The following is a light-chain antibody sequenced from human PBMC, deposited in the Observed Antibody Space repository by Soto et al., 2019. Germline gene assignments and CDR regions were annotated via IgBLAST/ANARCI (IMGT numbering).Light chain of an antibody. CDR1: QSVSGN. CDR2: GAS. CDR3: QQYNNWPPLT. Sequence: EIVLTHSQATLSVSRLERAPLXCLASQSVSGNLAWYQQKPGQAPRLLIYGASTRATGIPARFSGSGSGTEFTLTISSLQSEDFAVYYCQQYNNWPPLTFGQGTRLEIK. V-gene: IGKV3-15*01. J-gene: IGKJ5*01.